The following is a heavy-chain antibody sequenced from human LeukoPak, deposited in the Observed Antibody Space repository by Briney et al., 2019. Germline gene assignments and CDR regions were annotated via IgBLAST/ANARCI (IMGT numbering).Heavy chain of an antibody. CDR1: GFTVSSNY. J-gene: IGHJ4*02. V-gene: IGHV3-66*01. Sequence: PGGSLRLSCTASGFTVSSNYMSWVRQAPGEGVEWVSTLYSGGSAYYADSVKGRFIVSRDDSNNTLFLQMNSLRDEDTAVYYCARDFSGYCSGGTCYFGYWGQGTLVTVSS. D-gene: IGHD2-15*01. CDR2: LYSGGSA. CDR3: ARDFSGYCSGGTCYFGY.